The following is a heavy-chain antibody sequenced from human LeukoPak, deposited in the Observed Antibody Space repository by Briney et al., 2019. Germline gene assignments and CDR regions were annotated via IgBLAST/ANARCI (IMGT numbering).Heavy chain of an antibody. CDR2: ISGSGGST. CDR3: AKDYGDYFAFDI. Sequence: PGGALRLSCAASGFTFSSYAMSWVRQAPGKGLEWVSAISGSGGSTYYADSVKGRFTISRDNSKNTLYLQMNSLRAEDTAVYYCAKDYGDYFAFDIWGQGTMVTVSS. D-gene: IGHD4-17*01. CDR1: GFTFSSYA. J-gene: IGHJ3*02. V-gene: IGHV3-23*01.